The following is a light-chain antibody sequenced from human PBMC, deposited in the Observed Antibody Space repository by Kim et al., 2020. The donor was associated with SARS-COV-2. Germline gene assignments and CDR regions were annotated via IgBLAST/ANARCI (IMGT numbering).Light chain of an antibody. CDR2: AAS. V-gene: IGKV3-15*01. Sequence: VFPGERVTLSCRASQSISPKLAWYQQKPGRAPRLLIHAASIRATDIPARFSGSGSGTEFTLTISSLQSGDFAVFYCQQYESWPLTFGGGTKVDIK. CDR1: QSISPK. J-gene: IGKJ4*01. CDR3: QQYESWPLT.